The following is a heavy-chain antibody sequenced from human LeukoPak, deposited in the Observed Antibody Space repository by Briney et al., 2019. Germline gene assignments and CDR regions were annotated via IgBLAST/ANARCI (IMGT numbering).Heavy chain of an antibody. D-gene: IGHD6-13*01. J-gene: IGHJ5*02. CDR3: ARRVAVVGSNWFDP. Sequence: SETLSLTCTVSGGSISGYYWSWIRQPPGKGLEWIGYIYSSGSPNYTPSLKSRVTISVDTSKNQFSLMLKSVTAAHTAVYYCARRVAVVGSNWFDPWGQGTLVTVSS. V-gene: IGHV4-59*01. CDR1: GGSISGYY. CDR2: IYSSGSP.